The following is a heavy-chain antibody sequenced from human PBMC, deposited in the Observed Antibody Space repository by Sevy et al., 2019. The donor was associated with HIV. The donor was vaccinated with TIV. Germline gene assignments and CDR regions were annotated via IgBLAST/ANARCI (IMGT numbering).Heavy chain of an antibody. CDR3: AREVLGVVVPAAIFDY. Sequence: GSLRLSCTASGFTFSSYGMHWVRQAPGKGLEWVAVIWYDGSNKYYADSVKGRFTISRDNSKNTLYLQMNSLRAEDTAVYYCAREVLGVVVPAAIFDYWGQGTLVTVSS. J-gene: IGHJ4*02. CDR1: GFTFSSYG. CDR2: IWYDGSNK. V-gene: IGHV3-33*01. D-gene: IGHD2-2*01.